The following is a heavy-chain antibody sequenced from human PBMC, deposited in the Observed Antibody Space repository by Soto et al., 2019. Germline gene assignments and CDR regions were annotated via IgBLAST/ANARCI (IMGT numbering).Heavy chain of an antibody. CDR2: TDPSDSYT. D-gene: IGHD6-6*01. Sequence: GESLKISCKGSGYSFTNYWISWVRQMPGKGLEWMGRTDPSDSYTNYSPSFQGHVTISADKSISTAYLQWSSLKASDTAMYYCARHNYSRSSSQADYWGKGTLVTASS. CDR3: ARHNYSRSSSQADY. CDR1: GYSFTNYW. V-gene: IGHV5-10-1*01. J-gene: IGHJ4*02.